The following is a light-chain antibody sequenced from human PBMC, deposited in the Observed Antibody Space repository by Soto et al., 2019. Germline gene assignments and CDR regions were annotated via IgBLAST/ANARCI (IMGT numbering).Light chain of an antibody. V-gene: IGLV2-14*01. J-gene: IGLJ3*02. CDR3: SSYTTTSTPWV. CDR1: SSDVGAYNY. CDR2: EVS. Sequence: QSALTQPASVSGSPGQSITISCTGTSSDVGAYNYVSWYQHHPGKAPKLIIYEVSNRPSGVSNRFSGSKSGNTASLIISGLQAEDEADYYCSSYTTTSTPWVFGVGTKVTVL.